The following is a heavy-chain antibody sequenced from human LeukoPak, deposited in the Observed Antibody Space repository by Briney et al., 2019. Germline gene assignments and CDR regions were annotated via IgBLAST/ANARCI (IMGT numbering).Heavy chain of an antibody. J-gene: IGHJ4*02. Sequence: PGGSLRLSCAASGFTFSSYGMHWVRQAPGKGLEWVAFIRYDGSNKYYADSVKGRFTISRDNAKNSLYLQMNSLRAEDTAVYYCAKDSGSYFGLWGQGTLVTVSS. CDR1: GFTFSSYG. V-gene: IGHV3-30*02. CDR2: IRYDGSNK. CDR3: AKDSGSYFGL. D-gene: IGHD1-26*01.